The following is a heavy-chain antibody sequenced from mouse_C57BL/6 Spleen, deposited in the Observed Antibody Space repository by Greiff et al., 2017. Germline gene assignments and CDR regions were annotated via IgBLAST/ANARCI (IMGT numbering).Heavy chain of an antibody. D-gene: IGHD1-1*01. J-gene: IGHJ1*03. CDR3: AGGDYYGRGYFDV. CDR1: GYTFTNYW. V-gene: IGHV1-63*01. Sequence: LQESGAELVRPGTSVKMSCKASGYTFTNYWIGWAKQRPGHGLEWIGDIYPGGGYTNYNEKFKGKATLTADKSSSTAYMQFSSLTSEDSAIYYCAGGDYYGRGYFDVWGTGTTVTVSS. CDR2: IYPGGGYT.